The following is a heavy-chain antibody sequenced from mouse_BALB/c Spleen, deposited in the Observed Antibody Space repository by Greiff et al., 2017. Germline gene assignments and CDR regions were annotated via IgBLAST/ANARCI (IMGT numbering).Heavy chain of an antibody. CDR2: ISSGSSTI. CDR1: GFTFSSFG. J-gene: IGHJ1*01. Sequence: EVQLQESGGGLVQPGGSRKLSCAASGFTFSSFGMHWVRQAPEKGLEWVAYISSGSSTIYYADTVKGRFTISRDNPKNTLFLQMTSLRSEDTAMYYCARSDDYDWYFDVWGAGTTVTVSS. V-gene: IGHV5-17*02. D-gene: IGHD2-4*01. CDR3: ARSDDYDWYFDV.